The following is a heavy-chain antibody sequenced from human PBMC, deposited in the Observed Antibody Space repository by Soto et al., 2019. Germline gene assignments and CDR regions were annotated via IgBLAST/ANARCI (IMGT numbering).Heavy chain of an antibody. CDR3: ARNYVTVTTTGYFDY. V-gene: IGHV4-61*01. CDR1: GGPVSSGSYY. J-gene: IGHJ4*02. Sequence: SETLSLTCTVSGGPVSSGSYYWSWIRQPPGKGLEWIGYIYYSGSTNYNPSLKSRVTISVDTSKNQFSLKLSSVTAADTAVYYCARNYVTVTTTGYFDYWGQGTLVTVSS. CDR2: IYYSGST. D-gene: IGHD4-17*01.